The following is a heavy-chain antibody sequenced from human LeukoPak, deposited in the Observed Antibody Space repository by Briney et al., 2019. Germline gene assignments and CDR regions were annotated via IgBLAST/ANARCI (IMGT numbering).Heavy chain of an antibody. D-gene: IGHD2-21*01. J-gene: IGHJ4*02. Sequence: ASVKVSCKASGYTFTSYYMHRVRQAPGQGLEWMGIINPSGGSTSYAQKFQGRVTMTRDTSTSTVYMELSSLRSEDTAVYYCARGAHIVVVPTPYYFDYWGQGTLVTVSS. V-gene: IGHV1-46*03. CDR1: GYTFTSYY. CDR3: ARGAHIVVVPTPYYFDY. CDR2: INPSGGST.